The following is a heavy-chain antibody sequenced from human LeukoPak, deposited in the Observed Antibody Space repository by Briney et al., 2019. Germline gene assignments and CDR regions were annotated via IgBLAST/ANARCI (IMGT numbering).Heavy chain of an antibody. CDR1: GGSFSGYY. D-gene: IGHD3-16*02. CDR3: ARRDYVWGSYRTSKRGKFDP. J-gene: IGHJ5*02. Sequence: SETLSLTCAVYGGSFSGYYWSWIRQPPGKGLEWIGEINHSGSTNYNPSLKSRVTISVDTSKNQFSLKLSSVTAADTAVYYCARRDYVWGSYRTSKRGKFDPWGQGTLVTVSS. V-gene: IGHV4-34*01. CDR2: INHSGST.